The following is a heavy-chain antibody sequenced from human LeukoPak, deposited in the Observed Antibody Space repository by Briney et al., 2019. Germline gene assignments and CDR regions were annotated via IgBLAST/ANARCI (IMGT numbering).Heavy chain of an antibody. V-gene: IGHV3-7*01. Sequence: GGSLRLSCAASGFTFSSHWMNWVRQAPGKGLEWVANINQDGSEKYYVDSVKGRFTISRDNAKNSLYLQMNSMRAEDMALYYGAKQFGRLEWDHDAFDIWGQETMVTVSS. CDR3: AKQFGRLEWDHDAFDI. CDR1: GFTFSSHW. D-gene: IGHD1-26*01. J-gene: IGHJ3*02. CDR2: INQDGSEK.